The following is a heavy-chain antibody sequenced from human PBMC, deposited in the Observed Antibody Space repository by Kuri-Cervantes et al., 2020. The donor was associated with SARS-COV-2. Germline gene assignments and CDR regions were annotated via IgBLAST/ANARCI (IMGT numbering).Heavy chain of an antibody. Sequence: ASMKVSCKASGYTFTGYYMHWVRQAPGQGLEWMGWINPNSGGTNYAQKLQGRVTMTTDTSTSTAYMELRSLRSDDTAVYYCARDNLPQTGTDYWGQGTLVTVSS. V-gene: IGHV1-2*02. CDR1: GYTFTGYY. CDR3: ARDNLPQTGTDY. D-gene: IGHD3-9*01. CDR2: INPNSGGT. J-gene: IGHJ4*02.